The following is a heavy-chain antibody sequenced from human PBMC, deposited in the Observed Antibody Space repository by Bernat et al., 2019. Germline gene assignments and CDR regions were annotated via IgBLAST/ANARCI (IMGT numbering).Heavy chain of an antibody. CDR1: GFTFSSYG. D-gene: IGHD3-10*01. V-gene: IGHV3-33*06. CDR2: IWYDGSNK. CDR3: AKARGSGSYSPNDY. J-gene: IGHJ4*02. Sequence: QVQLVESGGGVVQPGRSLRISCAASGFTFSSYGMHWVRQAPGKGLEWVAVIWYDGSNKYYADSVKGRFTISRDNSKNTLYLQMNSLRAEDTAVYYCAKARGSGSYSPNDYWGQGTLITVSS.